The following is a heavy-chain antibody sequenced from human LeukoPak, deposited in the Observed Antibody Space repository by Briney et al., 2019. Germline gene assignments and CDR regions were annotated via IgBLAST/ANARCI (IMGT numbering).Heavy chain of an antibody. Sequence: GGSLRLSCAAPRFTFSSYAMIWVRKAPGKGLAWVSTLTGRGDSADYADSVKGRFTISTDNSKNTLSLQVSSLRAEDTAVYYCAREGLGAAAGTFDYWGQGTLVTVSS. J-gene: IGHJ4*02. V-gene: IGHV3-23*01. D-gene: IGHD6-13*01. CDR3: AREGLGAAAGTFDY. CDR2: LTGRGDSA. CDR1: RFTFSSYA.